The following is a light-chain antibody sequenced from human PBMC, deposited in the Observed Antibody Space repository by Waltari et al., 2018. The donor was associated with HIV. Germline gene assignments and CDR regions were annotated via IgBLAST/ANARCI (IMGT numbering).Light chain of an antibody. CDR2: DDS. CDR3: QVWEGKTGHVV. Sequence: SFVLTQPPSVSVAPRHTARLTCGVDHIGTKTVHWYQKRPGPAPMLVFYDDSDRPSGIPERFSGSNSGNTATLTISGVEAGDEADYYCQVWEGKTGHVVFGGGTRLTVL. V-gene: IGLV3-21*02. J-gene: IGLJ2*01. CDR1: HIGTKT.